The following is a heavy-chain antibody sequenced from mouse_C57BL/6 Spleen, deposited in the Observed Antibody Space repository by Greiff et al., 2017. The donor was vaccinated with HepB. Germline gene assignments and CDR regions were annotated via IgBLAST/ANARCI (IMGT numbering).Heavy chain of an antibody. CDR1: GFTFSDYG. V-gene: IGHV5-17*01. J-gene: IGHJ3*01. D-gene: IGHD2-2*01. CDR3: ARGIGYDAVAY. Sequence: DVQLVESGGGLVKPGGSLKLSCAASGFTFSDYGMHWVRQAPEKGLEWVAYISSGSSTIYYADTVKGRFTISRDNAKNTLFLQMTSLRSEDTAMYYCARGIGYDAVAYWGQGTLVTVSA. CDR2: ISSGSSTI.